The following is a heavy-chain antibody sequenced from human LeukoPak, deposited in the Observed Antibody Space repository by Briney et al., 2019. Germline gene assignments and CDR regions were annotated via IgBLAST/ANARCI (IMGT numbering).Heavy chain of an antibody. D-gene: IGHD3-3*01. Sequence: PSETLSLTCTVSGGSISISNYYWGWIRQPPGRGLEWIGSISYSGTYCNPSLNNRLTLSVDTSKTHIALNLRSVTAADTAVYYCARRTSNPVGAIDYWGQGTLVTVSS. CDR3: ARRTSNPVGAIDY. CDR1: GGSISISNYY. CDR2: ISYSGT. J-gene: IGHJ4*02. V-gene: IGHV4-39*01.